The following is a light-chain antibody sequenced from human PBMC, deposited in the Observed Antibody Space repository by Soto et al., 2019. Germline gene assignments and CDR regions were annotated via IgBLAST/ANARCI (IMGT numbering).Light chain of an antibody. V-gene: IGLV2-8*01. Sequence: QSALTQPPSASGSPGQSVTISCTGTSSDVGGHHYVSWYQQHPGKAPKLLICEVTKRPSGVPDRFSGSKSGNTASLTVSGLQTEDEADYYCSSYAGSDIGVFXTGTKVTVL. J-gene: IGLJ1*01. CDR2: EVT. CDR3: SSYAGSDIGV. CDR1: SSDVGGHHY.